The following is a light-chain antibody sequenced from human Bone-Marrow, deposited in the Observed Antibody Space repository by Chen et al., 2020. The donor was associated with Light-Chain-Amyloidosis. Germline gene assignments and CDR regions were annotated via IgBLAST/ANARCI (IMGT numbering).Light chain of an antibody. Sequence: SYELTQPPSVSVSPGQTARITCSGDDLPTKYAYWYQQKPGQAPVLVIHRDTERPSGISERFAGSISGTTATLTVSVVHAEVDADYHGQSEDSSGTYEVIFGGGTKLTVL. CDR1: DLPTKY. J-gene: IGLJ2*01. CDR2: RDT. V-gene: IGLV3-25*03. CDR3: QSEDSSGTYEVI.